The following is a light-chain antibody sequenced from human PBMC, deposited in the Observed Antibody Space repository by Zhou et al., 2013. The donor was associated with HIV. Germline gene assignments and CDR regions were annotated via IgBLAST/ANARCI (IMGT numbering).Light chain of an antibody. CDR3: QKYNGAPLT. J-gene: IGKJ1*01. CDR2: SSS. V-gene: IGKV1-27*01. CDR1: QNIGTF. Sequence: DIQMTQSPSSLSASVGDRVTITCRAGQNIGTFLNWYQHKPGQAPQLLIFSSSTLRTGVPSRFSGSGSGTEFTLTINSLQPEDVATYYCQKYNGAPLTFGQGTKVDI.